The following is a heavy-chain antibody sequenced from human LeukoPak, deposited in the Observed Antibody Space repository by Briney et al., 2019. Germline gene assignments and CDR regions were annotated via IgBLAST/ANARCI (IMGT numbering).Heavy chain of an antibody. CDR2: ISAYNGNT. V-gene: IGHV1-18*01. CDR1: AYTFTSYG. Sequence: ASVKVSCKASAYTFTSYGISWVRQAPGQGLEWMGWISAYNGNTNYAQKLQGRVTMTTDTSTSTAYMELRSLRSDDTAVYYCARDQVSIVVVVAATPIWFDPWGQGTLVTVSS. D-gene: IGHD2-15*01. J-gene: IGHJ5*02. CDR3: ARDQVSIVVVVAATPIWFDP.